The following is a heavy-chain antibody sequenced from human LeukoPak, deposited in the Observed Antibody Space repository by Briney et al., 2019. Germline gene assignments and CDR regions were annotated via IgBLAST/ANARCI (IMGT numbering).Heavy chain of an antibody. CDR3: ARGEVVAIRKRMGAFDI. D-gene: IGHD3-22*01. CDR2: ISAYNGNT. J-gene: IGHJ3*02. Sequence: ASVKVSCKASGYTFTSYGISWVRQAPGQGPGWMGWISAYNGNTNYAQKLQGRVTMTTDTSTSTAYMELRSLRSDDTAVYYCARGEVVAIRKRMGAFDIWGQGTMVTVSS. V-gene: IGHV1-18*01. CDR1: GYTFTSYG.